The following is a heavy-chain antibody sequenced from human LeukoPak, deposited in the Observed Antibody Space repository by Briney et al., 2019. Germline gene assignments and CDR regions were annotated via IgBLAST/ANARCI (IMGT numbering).Heavy chain of an antibody. V-gene: IGHV4-39*07. Sequence: SETLSLTCTVSGVSISSSNSYWGWIRQPPGKGLEWIGEINHSGSTNYNPSLKSRVTISVDTSKNQFSLKLSSVTAADTAVYYCARLYSSGWFSDYWGQGTLVTVSS. D-gene: IGHD6-19*01. CDR3: ARLYSSGWFSDY. CDR1: GVSISSSNSY. CDR2: INHSGST. J-gene: IGHJ4*02.